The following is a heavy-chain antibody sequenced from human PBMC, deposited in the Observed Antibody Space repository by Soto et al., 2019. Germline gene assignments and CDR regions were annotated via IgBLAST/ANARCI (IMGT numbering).Heavy chain of an antibody. V-gene: IGHV4-39*02. CDR3: ARLGGFASGTFDY. D-gene: IGHD6-13*01. Sequence: NLYLSCAVSGGASSRCGYAWGWVRQPPGKGREWIATIYSSGSTHYNPYLKSRVTISAEASKNHFFLNVSSVTAADTAVYYCARLGGFASGTFDYRGQG. CDR2: IYSSGST. J-gene: IGHJ4*02. CDR1: GGASSRCGYA.